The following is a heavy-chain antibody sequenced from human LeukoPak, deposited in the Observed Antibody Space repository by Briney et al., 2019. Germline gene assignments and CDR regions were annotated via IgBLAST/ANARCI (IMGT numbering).Heavy chain of an antibody. D-gene: IGHD3-10*01. J-gene: IGHJ4*02. CDR2: INGDGSTT. CDR3: ARDRKSGESSEIDF. CDR1: GFTLSNYW. Sequence: GGSLRLSCAPSGFTLSNYWVHWVRQAPGKGLVCLSRINGDGSTTNYADCVKGRFTVARDNARNTLNLQMNRLRAEDTAVYYCARDRKSGESSEIDFWGQGTLVTVSS. V-gene: IGHV3-74*01.